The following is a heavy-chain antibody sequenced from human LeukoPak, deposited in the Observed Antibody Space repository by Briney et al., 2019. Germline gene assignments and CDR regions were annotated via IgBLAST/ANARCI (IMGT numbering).Heavy chain of an antibody. CDR1: GYTFTSYG. CDR3: ASLSVVVPAANAFDI. CDR2: ISAYNGNT. Sequence: EASVKVSCKASGYTFTSYGISWVRQAPGQGLEWMGWISAYNGNTNYAQKLQSRVTMTTDTSTSTAYMELRSLRSDDTAVYYCASLSVVVPAANAFDIWGQGTMVTVSS. J-gene: IGHJ3*02. D-gene: IGHD2-2*01. V-gene: IGHV1-18*01.